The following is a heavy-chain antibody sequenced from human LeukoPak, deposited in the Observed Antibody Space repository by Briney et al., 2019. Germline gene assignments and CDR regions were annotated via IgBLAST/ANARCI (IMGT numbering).Heavy chain of an antibody. CDR1: GYTFTSYD. D-gene: IGHD6-13*01. Sequence: ASVKVSCKASGYTFTSYDINWMRQATGQGLEWMGWMNPNSGNTGYAQKFQGRVTMTRNTSISTAYMELSSLRSEDTAVYYCARHYSSSYGFDYWGQGTLVTVSS. CDR3: ARHYSSSYGFDY. CDR2: MNPNSGNT. J-gene: IGHJ4*02. V-gene: IGHV1-8*01.